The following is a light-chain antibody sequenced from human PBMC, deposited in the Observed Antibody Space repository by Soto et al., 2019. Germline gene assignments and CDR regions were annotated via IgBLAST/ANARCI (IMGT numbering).Light chain of an antibody. CDR2: DAS. V-gene: IGKV1-5*01. Sequence: DIQMTQSPSTLSASVGDRVTITCRASQSISSWLAWYQQKPGKAPKLLIYDASSLESGVPSRFSGSGSGTDFTLTISSLQPDDFASYYCQQYNSYPYTFGQGTKLEIK. J-gene: IGKJ2*01. CDR1: QSISSW. CDR3: QQYNSYPYT.